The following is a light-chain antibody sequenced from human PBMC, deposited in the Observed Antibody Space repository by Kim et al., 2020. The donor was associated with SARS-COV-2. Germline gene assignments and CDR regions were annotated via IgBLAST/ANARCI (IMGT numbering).Light chain of an antibody. Sequence: SASVGDRITITCRASQSVRSWLAWYQQKPGNAPNLLIYKASTLESWVPSRFSGSGSGTEFTLTISSLQPDDFATYYCQQYSNYPLTFGGGTKVEIK. CDR1: QSVRSW. V-gene: IGKV1-5*03. J-gene: IGKJ4*01. CDR3: QQYSNYPLT. CDR2: KAS.